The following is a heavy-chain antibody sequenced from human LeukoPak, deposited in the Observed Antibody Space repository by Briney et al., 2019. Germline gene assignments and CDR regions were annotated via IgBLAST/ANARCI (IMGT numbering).Heavy chain of an antibody. CDR3: ARDHCTSTGCYEYYYYGMDV. J-gene: IGHJ6*02. V-gene: IGHV1-2*02. CDR1: GYTFTDYY. CDR2: INPNSGGT. Sequence: ASVKVSCKASGYTFTDYYMQWVRQAPGQGLEWMGWINPNSGGTNYAQKFQGRVILTRDTSISTAYMELSRLRSDDTALYYCARDHCTSTGCYEYYYYGMDVWGQGTTVTVPS. D-gene: IGHD2-2*01.